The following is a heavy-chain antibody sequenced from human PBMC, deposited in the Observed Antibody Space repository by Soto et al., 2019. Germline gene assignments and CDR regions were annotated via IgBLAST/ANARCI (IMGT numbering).Heavy chain of an antibody. CDR1: GFTFSSYG. V-gene: IGHV3-30*18. CDR3: AKSWKNDAFDI. J-gene: IGHJ3*02. D-gene: IGHD1-1*01. CDR2: ISYDGSNK. Sequence: QVQLVESGGGVVQPGRSLRLSCAASGFTFSSYGMHWVRQAPGKGLEWVAVISYDGSNKYYADSVKGRFTISRDNSKNTLYLQMNSQRAEDTAVYYCAKSWKNDAFDIWGQGTMVTVSS.